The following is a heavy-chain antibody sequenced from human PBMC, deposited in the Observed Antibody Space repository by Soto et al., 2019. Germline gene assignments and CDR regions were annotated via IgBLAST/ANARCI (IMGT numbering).Heavy chain of an antibody. CDR3: ARRITGSYSDWFDP. CDR1: GYLFTTYG. V-gene: IGHV1-18*04. D-gene: IGHD1-26*01. CDR2: ISPHNGET. J-gene: IGHJ5*02. Sequence: QVQLVQSGAEVKKPGASVKVSCKAAGYLFTTYGVTWVRQAPGQVLGGIGWISPHNGETKYVQKFKGRVTMTTDTSTSTSYMELKTLGSGDTAVYYCARRITGSYSDWFDPWGQGTLVTVSS.